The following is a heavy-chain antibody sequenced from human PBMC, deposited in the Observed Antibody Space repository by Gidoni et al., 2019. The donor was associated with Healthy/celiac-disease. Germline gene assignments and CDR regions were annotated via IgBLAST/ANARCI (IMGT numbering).Heavy chain of an antibody. CDR3: ASPLSIAAAGTNYYYYGMDV. D-gene: IGHD6-13*01. V-gene: IGHV1-46*01. Sequence: QVQLVQSGAEVKKPGASVKFSCKASGYTFTSYYMHWVRQAPGQGLEWMGIINPSGGSTSYAQKFQGRVTMTRDTSTSTVYMELSSLRSEDTAVYYCASPLSIAAAGTNYYYYGMDVWGQGTTVTVSS. CDR2: INPSGGST. CDR1: GYTFTSYY. J-gene: IGHJ6*02.